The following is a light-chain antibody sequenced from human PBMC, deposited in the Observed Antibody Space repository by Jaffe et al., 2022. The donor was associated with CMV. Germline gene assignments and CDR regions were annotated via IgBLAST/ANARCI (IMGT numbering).Light chain of an antibody. CDR3: QQYKSYYS. CDR2: KAS. J-gene: IGKJ2*03. CDR1: QNVDNW. V-gene: IGKV1-5*03. Sequence: DIQMTQSPSTLSASVGDRVTITCRASQNVDNWLAWYQQKPGKAPRPLIYKASSLESGVPSRFSGSGSGTEFTLTITSLQPDDFATYYCQQYKSYYSFGQGTKLEIK.